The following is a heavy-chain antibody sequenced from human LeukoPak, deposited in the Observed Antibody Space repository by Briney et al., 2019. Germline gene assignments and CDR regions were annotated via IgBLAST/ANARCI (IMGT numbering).Heavy chain of an antibody. CDR1: GYTFTSYG. V-gene: IGHV1-18*01. CDR3: ARDVPGASPDYGDYPYYFDY. J-gene: IGHJ4*02. Sequence: ASVKVSCKASGYTFTSYGTSWVRQAPGQGLEWMGWISAYNGNTNYAQKLQGRVTMTTDTSTSTAYMELRSLRSDDTAVYYCARDVPGASPDYGDYPYYFDYWGQGTLVTVSS. CDR2: ISAYNGNT. D-gene: IGHD4-17*01.